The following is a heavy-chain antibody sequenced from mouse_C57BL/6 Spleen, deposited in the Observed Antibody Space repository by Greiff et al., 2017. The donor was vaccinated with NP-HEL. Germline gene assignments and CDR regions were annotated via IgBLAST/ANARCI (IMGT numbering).Heavy chain of an antibody. J-gene: IGHJ1*03. CDR3: AIITTVVDWYFDV. CDR1: GYSFTGYF. Sequence: EVQLQQSGPELVKPGDSVKISCKASGYSFTGYFMNWVMQSHGKSLEWIGRINPYNGDTFYNQKFKGKATLTVDKSSSTAHMELRSLTSEDSAVYYCAIITTVVDWYFDVWGTGTTVTVSS. CDR2: INPYNGDT. D-gene: IGHD1-1*01. V-gene: IGHV1-20*01.